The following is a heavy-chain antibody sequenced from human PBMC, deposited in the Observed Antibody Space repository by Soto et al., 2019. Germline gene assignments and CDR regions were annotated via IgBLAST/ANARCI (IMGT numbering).Heavy chain of an antibody. CDR2: ISGSGGST. D-gene: IGHD6-19*01. J-gene: IGHJ4*02. CDR1: GFTFSSYA. V-gene: IGHV3-23*01. Sequence: EVQLLESGGGLVQPGGSLRLSCAASGFTFSSYAMSWVRQAPGKGLEWVSAISGSGGSTYYADSVKGRFTISRDNSKNTLYLQMNSLRAEDTAVYYGATLQYSSGWYADYWGQGTLVTVSS. CDR3: ATLQYSSGWYADY.